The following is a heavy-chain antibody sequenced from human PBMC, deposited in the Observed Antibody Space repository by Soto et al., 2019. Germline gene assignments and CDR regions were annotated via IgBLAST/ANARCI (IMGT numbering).Heavy chain of an antibody. CDR2: ISYDGSNK. CDR3: AKEYSGYEGGY. V-gene: IGHV3-30*18. Sequence: GGSLRLSCAASGFTFSSYGMHWVRRAPGKGLEWVAVISYDGSNKYYADSVKGRFTISRDNSKNTLYLQMNSLRAEDTAVYYCAKEYSGYEGGYWGQGTLVTVSS. J-gene: IGHJ4*02. CDR1: GFTFSSYG. D-gene: IGHD5-12*01.